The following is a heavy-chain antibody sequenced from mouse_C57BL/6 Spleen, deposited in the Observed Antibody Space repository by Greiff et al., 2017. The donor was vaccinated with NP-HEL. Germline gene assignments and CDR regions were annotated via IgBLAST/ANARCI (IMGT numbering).Heavy chain of an antibody. V-gene: IGHV1-42*01. CDR1: GYSFTGYY. D-gene: IGHD1-1*01. Sequence: EVQLQQSGPELVKPGASVKISCKASGYSFTGYYMNWVKQSPEKSLEWIGEINPSTGGTTYNQKFKAKATLTVDKSSSTAYMQLKSLTSEDSAVYYCARFSITTVVSTRYFGVWGTGTTVTVSS. CDR2: INPSTGGT. J-gene: IGHJ1*03. CDR3: ARFSITTVVSTRYFGV.